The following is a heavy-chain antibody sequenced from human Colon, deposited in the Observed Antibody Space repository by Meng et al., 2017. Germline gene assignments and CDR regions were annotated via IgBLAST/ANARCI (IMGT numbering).Heavy chain of an antibody. D-gene: IGHD6-19*01. Sequence: ELQLVESGGGLVQPRGSLRLSCAASGFTFSNSWMHWVRQAPGKGLVWVSRIKTDGSITSHADSVKGRFTISRDNAKNTLYLQMNSLRAEDTAVYYCARDNGQGGWDYWGQGTLVTVSS. CDR1: GFTFSNSW. J-gene: IGHJ4*02. V-gene: IGHV3-74*01. CDR2: IKTDGSIT. CDR3: ARDNGQGGWDY.